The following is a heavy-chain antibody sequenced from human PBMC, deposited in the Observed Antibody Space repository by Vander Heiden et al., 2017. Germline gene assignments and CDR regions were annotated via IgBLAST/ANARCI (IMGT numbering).Heavy chain of an antibody. D-gene: IGHD6-19*01. CDR3: ARGKQWLVRRWFDP. CDR2: INHSGST. CDR1: GGSFSGYY. V-gene: IGHV4-34*01. J-gene: IGHJ5*02. Sequence: QVQLQPWGAGLLKPSETLSLTCAVSGGSFSGYYWSWIRQPPGKGLEWIGEINHSGSTNYNPSLKSRVTISVDTSKNQFSLKLSSVTAADTAVYYCARGKQWLVRRWFDPWGQGTLVTVSS.